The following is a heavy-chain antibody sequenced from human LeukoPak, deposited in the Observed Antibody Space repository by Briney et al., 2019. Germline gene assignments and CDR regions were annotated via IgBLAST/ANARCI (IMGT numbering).Heavy chain of an antibody. CDR3: ARERRDDYYGMDV. CDR2: ISYDGSNK. Sequence: GGSLRLSCAASGFTFSSYAMHWVRQAPGEGLEWVAVISYDGSNKYYADSVKGRFTISRDNSKNTLYLQMNSLRAEDTAVYYCARERRDDYYGMDVWGQGTTVTVSS. D-gene: IGHD5-24*01. CDR1: GFTFSSYA. J-gene: IGHJ6*02. V-gene: IGHV3-30-3*01.